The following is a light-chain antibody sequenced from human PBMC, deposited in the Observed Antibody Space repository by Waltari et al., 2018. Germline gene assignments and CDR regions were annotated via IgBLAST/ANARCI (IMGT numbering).Light chain of an antibody. CDR2: EVS. V-gene: IGLV2-23*02. CDR3: CSYAGSSTLDWV. CDR1: SSDVGSYNL. J-gene: IGLJ3*02. Sequence: QSALTQPASVSGSPGQSITISCTGTSSDVGSYNLVSWYQQHPGKAPKLMIYEVSKRPSGVSNRCSGSKSGNTASLTISGLQAEDEADYYCCSYAGSSTLDWVFGGGTKLTVL.